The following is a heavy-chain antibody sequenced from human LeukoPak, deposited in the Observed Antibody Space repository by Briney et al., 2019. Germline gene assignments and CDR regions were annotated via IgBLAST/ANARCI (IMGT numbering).Heavy chain of an antibody. CDR3: AKGRIAVAPYYGMDV. CDR1: GFTVSSNY. V-gene: IGHV3-66*01. J-gene: IGHJ6*02. D-gene: IGHD6-19*01. Sequence: GGSLRLSCAASGFTVSSNYMSWVRQAPGKGLEWVSVIYSGGSTYYADSVKGRFTISRDNSNNTVDLQMNSLRAEDTAIYYCAKGRIAVAPYYGMDVWGRGTTVSVSS. CDR2: IYSGGST.